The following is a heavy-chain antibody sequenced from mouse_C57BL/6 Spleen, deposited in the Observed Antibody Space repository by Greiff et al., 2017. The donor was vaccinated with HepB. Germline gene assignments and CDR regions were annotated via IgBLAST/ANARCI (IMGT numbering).Heavy chain of an antibody. D-gene: IGHD1-3*01. Sequence: QVQLQQPGAELVKPGASVKVSCKASGYTFTSYWMHWVKQRPGQGLEWTGRIHPSDSDTNYNQKFKGKATLTVDKSSSTAYMQLSSLTSEDSAVYYCAICLGSSYYFDYWGQGTTLTVSS. CDR1: GYTFTSYW. V-gene: IGHV1-74*01. J-gene: IGHJ2*01. CDR2: IHPSDSDT. CDR3: AICLGSSYYFDY.